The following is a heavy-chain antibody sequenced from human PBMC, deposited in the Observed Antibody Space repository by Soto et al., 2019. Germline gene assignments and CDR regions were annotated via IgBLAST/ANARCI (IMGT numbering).Heavy chain of an antibody. D-gene: IGHD3-22*01. V-gene: IGHV1-3*01. Sequence: ASVKVSCKASGYTFTSYGINWVRQAPGRGLEWMGWINPGNGNTKYSQQFQGRVIIDRDTSASTAYMELSSLRSEDTAVYYCARGGYFDSSNYLAYWGLGTMVTV. CDR1: GYTFTSYG. CDR3: ARGGYFDSSNYLAY. CDR2: INPGNGNT. J-gene: IGHJ4*02.